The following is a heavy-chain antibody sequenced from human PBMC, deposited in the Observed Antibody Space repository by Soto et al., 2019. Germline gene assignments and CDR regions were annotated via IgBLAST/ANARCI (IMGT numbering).Heavy chain of an antibody. J-gene: IGHJ4*02. Sequence: PSETLSLTCAVSGDSFTSYYWSYIRQPPGKGLEWIGYIYSSGSANYNPSLKSRVTLSIDTSKNQISLTLNSVTAADTAVYFCAKEPPRIRLHSSRDGYNRRAADYWGQGTLVTVSS. CDR2: IYSSGSA. CDR1: GDSFTSYY. V-gene: IGHV4-59*01. CDR3: AKEPPRIRLHSSRDGYNRRAADY. D-gene: IGHD4-4*01.